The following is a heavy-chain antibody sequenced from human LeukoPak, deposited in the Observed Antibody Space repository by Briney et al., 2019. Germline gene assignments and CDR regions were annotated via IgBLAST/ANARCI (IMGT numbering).Heavy chain of an antibody. D-gene: IGHD3-16*01. CDR1: GGSISSYY. CDR2: IRTSGST. Sequence: PSETLSLTCTVSGGSISSYYWSWIRQPAGKGLEWIGRIRTSGSTNYNPSLKSRVSMSVDTSKNQISLKLSSVTAADTAIYYCARDGRFGGPDLDFWGQGTLVTVSS. CDR3: ARDGRFGGPDLDF. J-gene: IGHJ4*02. V-gene: IGHV4-4*07.